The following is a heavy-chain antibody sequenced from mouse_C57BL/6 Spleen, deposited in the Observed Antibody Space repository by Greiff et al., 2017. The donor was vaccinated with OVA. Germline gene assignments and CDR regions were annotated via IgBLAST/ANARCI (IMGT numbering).Heavy chain of an antibody. V-gene: IGHV1-15*01. J-gene: IGHJ2*01. Sequence: QVQLQQSGPELVKPGASVTLSCKASGYTFTDYEMHWVKQTPVHGLEWIGAIDPETGGTAYNQKFKGKAILTADKSSSTAYMELRSLTSEDSAVYYCTRVVVPLFDYWGQGTTLTVSS. CDR1: GYTFTDYE. CDR3: TRVVVPLFDY. D-gene: IGHD1-1*01. CDR2: IDPETGGT.